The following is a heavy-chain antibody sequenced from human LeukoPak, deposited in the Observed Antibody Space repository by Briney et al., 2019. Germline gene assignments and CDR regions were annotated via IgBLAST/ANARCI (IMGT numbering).Heavy chain of an antibody. J-gene: IGHJ4*02. Sequence: VASVKVSCKASGYTFTSYAMNWVRQAPGQGLEWMGWINPNSGGTNYAQKFQGRVTMTRDTSISTAYMELSRLRSDDAAVYYCASTSSGWYARYDYWGQGTLVTVSS. V-gene: IGHV1-2*02. CDR1: GYTFTSYA. D-gene: IGHD6-19*01. CDR3: ASTSSGWYARYDY. CDR2: INPNSGGT.